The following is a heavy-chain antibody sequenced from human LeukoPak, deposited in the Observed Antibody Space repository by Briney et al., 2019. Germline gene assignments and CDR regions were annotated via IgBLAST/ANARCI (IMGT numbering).Heavy chain of an antibody. CDR1: GGSISSYY. V-gene: IGHV4-59*01. CDR3: AREGTAGTNLNWFDP. Sequence: SETLSLTCTVSGGSISSYYWSWIRQPPGKGLEWIGYISYSGSTSFNPSLKSRVTISVDTSKNQFSLKLSSVTAADTAVYYCAREGTAGTNLNWFDPWGQGTLVTVSS. J-gene: IGHJ5*02. D-gene: IGHD1-1*01. CDR2: ISYSGST.